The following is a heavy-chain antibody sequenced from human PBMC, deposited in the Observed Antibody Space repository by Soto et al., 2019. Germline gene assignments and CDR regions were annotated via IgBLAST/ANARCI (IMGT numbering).Heavy chain of an antibody. CDR1: GFTFSGFG. CDR3: ARGRGGSYGGNSAHFDL. Sequence: QVQLVESGGGVVQPGTSLRLSCEASGFTFSGFGMHWVRQAPGKGLEWVAVIWYDGSKKYYADCVKGRFTISRDNSKNALYLQMNSLRAEDTGVYYCARGRGGSYGGNSAHFDLWGQGTLVTVSS. CDR2: IWYDGSKK. J-gene: IGHJ3*01. D-gene: IGHD4-17*01. V-gene: IGHV3-33*01.